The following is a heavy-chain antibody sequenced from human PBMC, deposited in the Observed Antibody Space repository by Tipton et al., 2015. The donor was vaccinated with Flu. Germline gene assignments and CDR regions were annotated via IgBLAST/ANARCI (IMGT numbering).Heavy chain of an antibody. D-gene: IGHD3-3*01. V-gene: IGHV4-59*01. J-gene: IGHJ4*02. CDR2: IYYSVTT. CDR1: GGSMSNYY. CDR3: ARGSFEWLPHFDS. Sequence: TLSLTCTVSGGSMSNYYWTWIRQPPGKGLEWIGYIYYSVTTNYNPSLNGRVTMSEDTSKKQFSLKLTSVTAADTAIYYCARGSFEWLPHFDSWGQGALVTVSS.